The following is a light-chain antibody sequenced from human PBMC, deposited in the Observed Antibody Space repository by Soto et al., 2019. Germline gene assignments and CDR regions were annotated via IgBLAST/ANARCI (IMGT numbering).Light chain of an antibody. CDR1: QSINTY. CDR3: HQYDSWP. Sequence: ENVLKQSAAALSLSQGEGANLSCRASQSINTYLAWYQQKPGQAPRLLIYDASKRATGIPDRFSGSGSGTDFTLTISRLEPEDFAVYYCHQYDSWPFGQRTKVDIK. V-gene: IGKV3-20*01. J-gene: IGKJ1*01. CDR2: DAS.